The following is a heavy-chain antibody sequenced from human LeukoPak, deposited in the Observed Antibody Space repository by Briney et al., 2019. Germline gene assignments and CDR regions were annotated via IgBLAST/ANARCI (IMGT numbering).Heavy chain of an antibody. Sequence: PSETLSLTCTVSGGSISSYHWSWIRQPPGKGLEWIGYISYIGNTNYNPSLKSRVTISIGTPKNQFSLKLTSVTAADTAVYYCARGRGQQWLEPFDPWGQGTLVTVSS. CDR1: GGSISSYH. D-gene: IGHD6-19*01. V-gene: IGHV4-59*13. J-gene: IGHJ5*02. CDR3: ARGRGQQWLEPFDP. CDR2: ISYIGNT.